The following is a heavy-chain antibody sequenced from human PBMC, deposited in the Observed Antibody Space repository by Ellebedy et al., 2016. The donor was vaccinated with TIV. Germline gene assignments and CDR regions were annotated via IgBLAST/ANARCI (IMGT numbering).Heavy chain of an antibody. CDR1: VPSISGYH. Sequence: SETLSLXCEIDVPSISGYHWAWVRQPPGKGLEWIGDVHHRGGTRYISSLKGRVTISLDTSRKEFSLYITSVTAADTALYFCARADNSGYYHIDSWGQGTLVSVSS. J-gene: IGHJ4*02. V-gene: IGHV4-34*01. CDR2: VHHRGGT. D-gene: IGHD3-22*01. CDR3: ARADNSGYYHIDS.